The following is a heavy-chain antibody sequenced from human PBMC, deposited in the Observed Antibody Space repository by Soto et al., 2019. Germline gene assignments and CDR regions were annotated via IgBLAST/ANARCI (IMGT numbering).Heavy chain of an antibody. V-gene: IGHV1-18*04. J-gene: IGHJ6*02. CDR2: VSANNGHT. CDR3: ARDIESVTAKHFFYYYSMDV. Sequence: ASVKVSCKASGFTFSNYGLNWVRQAPGQGLEWMGWVSANNGHTNYAQNLQGRVSMTTDTSTTTAYMELRGLTFDDTAVYYCARDIESVTAKHFFYYYSMDVWGQGTTVTVSS. D-gene: IGHD2-8*01. CDR1: GFTFSNYG.